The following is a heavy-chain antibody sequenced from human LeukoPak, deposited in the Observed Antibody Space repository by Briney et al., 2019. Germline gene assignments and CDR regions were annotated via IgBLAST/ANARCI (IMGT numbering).Heavy chain of an antibody. D-gene: IGHD6-13*01. Sequence: GGSLRLSCAASGFTFSSYWMSWVRQAPGKGLEWVANIKQDGSEKYYVDSVKGRFTISRDNAKNSLYLQMNSLRAEDTAVYYCAREHEPIAAAPIDYRGQGTLVTVSS. CDR1: GFTFSSYW. J-gene: IGHJ4*02. CDR2: IKQDGSEK. V-gene: IGHV3-7*01. CDR3: AREHEPIAAAPIDY.